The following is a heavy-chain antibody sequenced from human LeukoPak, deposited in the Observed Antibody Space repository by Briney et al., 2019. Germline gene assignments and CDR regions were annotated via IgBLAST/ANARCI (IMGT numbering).Heavy chain of an antibody. D-gene: IGHD2-15*01. CDR3: ARATRYCSGGSYVYYFDY. CDR2: LNSDGSST. V-gene: IGHV3-74*01. Sequence: GGSLRLSCAASGFTFSSYWTHWVRQAPGKGLVWVSRLNSDGSSTSYADSAKGRFTITRDNAKNTLYLQMNSLRAEDTAVYYCARATRYCSGGSYVYYFDYWGQGTLVTVFS. J-gene: IGHJ4*02. CDR1: GFTFSSYW.